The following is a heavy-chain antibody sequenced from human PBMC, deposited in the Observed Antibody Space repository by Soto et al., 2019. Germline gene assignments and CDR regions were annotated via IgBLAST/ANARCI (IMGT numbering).Heavy chain of an antibody. V-gene: IGHV1-8*01. CDR1: GYTFTSYD. D-gene: IGHD3-10*01. CDR2: MNPNSGNT. Sequence: ASVKVSCKASGYTFTSYDINWVRQATGQGLEWMGWMNPNSGNTGYAQKFQGRVTMTRNTSISTAYMELSSLRSEDAAVYYCARGLVVRGVSPIGYWGQGTLVTVS. CDR3: ARGLVVRGVSPIGY. J-gene: IGHJ4*02.